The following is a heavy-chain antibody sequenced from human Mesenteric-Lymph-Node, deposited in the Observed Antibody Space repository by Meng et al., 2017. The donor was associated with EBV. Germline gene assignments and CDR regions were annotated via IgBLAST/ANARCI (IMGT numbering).Heavy chain of an antibody. V-gene: IGHV4-34*01. J-gene: IGHJ4*02. CDR1: FGSFSDYF. D-gene: IGHD3-10*01. CDR2: IDHSGST. Sequence: LLQWAARLYRPVQTLSFTLAALFGSFSDYFLTWLRHAPGQGLDLIGEIDHSGSTNYNPSLKSRVTISVDTSKNLFSLKLSSVAAADTAVYYCARDELMVRGLFDSWCQGALVTVSS. CDR3: ARDELMVRGLFDS.